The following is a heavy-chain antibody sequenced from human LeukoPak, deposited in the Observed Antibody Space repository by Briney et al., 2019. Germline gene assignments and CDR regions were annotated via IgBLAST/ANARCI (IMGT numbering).Heavy chain of an antibody. V-gene: IGHV3-23*01. Sequence: GGSLRLSCAASAFTFSSYAMTWVRQAPGKGLEWVSAISGSGVSTHYADSVKGRFTISRDNSKNTLYLQMNSLRADDTAVYYCVKEIGEFGPNYFDYWGQGSLVIVSS. D-gene: IGHD2/OR15-2a*01. CDR3: VKEIGEFGPNYFDY. CDR1: AFTFSSYA. J-gene: IGHJ4*02. CDR2: ISGSGVST.